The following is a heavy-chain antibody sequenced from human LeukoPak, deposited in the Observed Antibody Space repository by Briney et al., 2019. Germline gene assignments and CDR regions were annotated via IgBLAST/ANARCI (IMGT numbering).Heavy chain of an antibody. CDR3: AREVSPWGSSFDY. J-gene: IGHJ4*02. D-gene: IGHD6-6*01. V-gene: IGHV1-2*02. CDR1: GYTFTGYY. Sequence: ASVKVSCKASGYTFTGYYMHWVRQAPGQGLEWMGWINPNSGATTYAQKFQDRVTMTRDTSISTAYMDLSRLRSDDTAVYCCAREVSPWGSSFDYWGQGTLVTVSS. CDR2: INPNSGAT.